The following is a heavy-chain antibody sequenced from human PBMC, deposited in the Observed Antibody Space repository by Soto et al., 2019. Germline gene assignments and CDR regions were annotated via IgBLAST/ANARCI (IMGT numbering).Heavy chain of an antibody. CDR3: ASSEKHCGGDCPSPY. Sequence: SVKVSCKASGGTFSSYAISWVRQAPGQGLEWMGGIIPIFGTANYAQKFQGRVTITADESTSTAYMELSSLRSEDTAVYYCASSEKHCGGDCPSPYWGQGTLVTVSS. J-gene: IGHJ4*02. D-gene: IGHD2-21*01. V-gene: IGHV1-69*13. CDR2: IIPIFGTA. CDR1: GGTFSSYA.